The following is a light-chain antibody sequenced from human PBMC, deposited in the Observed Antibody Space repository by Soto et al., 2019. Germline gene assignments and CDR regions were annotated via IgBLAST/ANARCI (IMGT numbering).Light chain of an antibody. CDR3: QQYYTISRT. J-gene: IGKJ1*01. CDR2: WAS. Sequence: DIVMTQSPDSLAVSLGERATLNCKSSQSGLHSSNNKNYLAWYQQRPGQPPKLLIYWASTRESGVPDRFSGSGSGTDFTHTISSLQAEDVAVYYCQQYYTISRTFGQGTKVEIK. CDR1: QSGLHSSNNKNY. V-gene: IGKV4-1*01.